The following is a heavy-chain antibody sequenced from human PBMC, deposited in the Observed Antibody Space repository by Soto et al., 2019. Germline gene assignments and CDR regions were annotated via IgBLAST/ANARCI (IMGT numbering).Heavy chain of an antibody. CDR1: GGSISSGGYS. D-gene: IGHD4-17*01. Sequence: PLSLTCAVSGGSISSGGYSWSWIRQPPGKGLEWIGYIYHSGSTYYNPSLKSRVTISVDRSKNQFSLKLSSVTAADTAVYYCARAHGDSTFDYWGQGTLVTGSS. CDR3: ARAHGDSTFDY. V-gene: IGHV4-30-2*01. J-gene: IGHJ4*02. CDR2: IYHSGST.